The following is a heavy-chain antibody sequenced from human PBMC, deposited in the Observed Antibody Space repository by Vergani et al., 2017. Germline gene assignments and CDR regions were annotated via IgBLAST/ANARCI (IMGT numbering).Heavy chain of an antibody. CDR1: GFTFSSYW. V-gene: IGHV3-7*01. CDR3: ARDCSSTSCYTHYFDY. CDR2: IKQDGSEK. J-gene: IGHJ4*02. D-gene: IGHD2-2*02. Sequence: EVQLVESGGGLVQPGGSLRLSCAASGFTFSSYWMSWVRQAPGKGLEWVANIKQDGSEKYYVDSVKGRFTISRDNAKNSLYLQMNSLRAEDTAVYYCARDCSSTSCYTHYFDYWGQGTLVTVSS.